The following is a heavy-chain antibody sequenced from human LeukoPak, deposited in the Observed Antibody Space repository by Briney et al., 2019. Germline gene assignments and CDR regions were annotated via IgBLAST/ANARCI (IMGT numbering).Heavy chain of an antibody. Sequence: SETLSLTCTVSGYSISSGYYWGWIRQPPGKGLEWIGSIYHSGSTYYNPSLKSRVTISVDTSKDQFSLKLSSVTAADTAVYYCAREGIVVVVAASYAFDIWGQGTMVTVSS. J-gene: IGHJ3*02. CDR2: IYHSGST. CDR1: GYSISSGYY. CDR3: AREGIVVVVAASYAFDI. V-gene: IGHV4-38-2*02. D-gene: IGHD2-15*01.